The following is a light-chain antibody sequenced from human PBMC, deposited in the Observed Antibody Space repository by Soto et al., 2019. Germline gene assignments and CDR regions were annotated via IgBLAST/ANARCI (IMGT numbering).Light chain of an antibody. CDR1: SSNIGSNT. J-gene: IGLJ2*01. CDR3: AAWDDSLKGLV. Sequence: QSVLTQPPSASGTPGQRVTISCSGSSSNIGSNTVNWYQQLPGTAPKLLIYSNNQRPSGVPDRFSGSKSSTSASLAISGLQSEDEADYYCAAWDDSLKGLVFGGGTKVTVL. CDR2: SNN. V-gene: IGLV1-44*01.